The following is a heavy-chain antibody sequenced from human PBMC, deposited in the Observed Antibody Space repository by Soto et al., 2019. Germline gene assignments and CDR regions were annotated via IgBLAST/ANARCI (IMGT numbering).Heavy chain of an antibody. D-gene: IGHD6-19*01. CDR1: GGSISSGGYY. Sequence: SETLSLTCTVSGGSISSGGYYWSWIRQHPGKGLEWIGYIYYSGSTYYNPSLKSRVTISVDTSKNQFSLKLSSVTAADTAVYYCARVGGSAVAGTDILFDYWGQGTLVTVSP. CDR2: IYYSGST. CDR3: ARVGGSAVAGTDILFDY. J-gene: IGHJ4*02. V-gene: IGHV4-31*03.